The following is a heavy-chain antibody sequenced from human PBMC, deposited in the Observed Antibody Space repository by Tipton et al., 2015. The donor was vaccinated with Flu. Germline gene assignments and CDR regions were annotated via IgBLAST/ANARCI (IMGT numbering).Heavy chain of an antibody. D-gene: IGHD2-21*02. CDR3: ASRVAYCGGDCYSFLAY. CDR1: GGSVSSGSYY. CDR2: IYYSGST. J-gene: IGHJ4*02. V-gene: IGHV4-61*01. Sequence: TLSLTCTVSGGSVSSGSYYWSWIRQPPGKGLEWIGYIYYSGSTNYNPSLKSRVTISVDTSKNQFSLKLSSVTAADTAVYYCASRVAYCGGDCYSFLAYWGQGTLVTVSS.